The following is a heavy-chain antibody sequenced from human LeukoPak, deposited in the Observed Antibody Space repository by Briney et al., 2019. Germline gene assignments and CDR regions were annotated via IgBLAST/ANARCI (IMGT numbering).Heavy chain of an antibody. CDR1: GFTFSSYA. CDR2: ISGSGGSR. J-gene: IGHJ4*02. CDR3: AKDKPPQGYFDY. V-gene: IGHV3-23*01. Sequence: GGSLRLSCAASGFTFSSYAMSWVRQAPGKGLEWVSAISGSGGSRYYADSVEGRFTISRDNSKNTLYLQMNSLRAEDTAVYYCAKDKPPQGYFDYWGQGTLVTVSS.